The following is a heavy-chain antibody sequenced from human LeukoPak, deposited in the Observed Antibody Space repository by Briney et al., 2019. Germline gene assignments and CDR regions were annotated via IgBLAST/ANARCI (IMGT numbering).Heavy chain of an antibody. CDR3: AKERGYCSSTSCWGGFDP. V-gene: IGHV3-30*04. CDR2: ISYDGSGE. D-gene: IGHD2-2*01. Sequence: GGSLRLSCGASGFISNMYAIHWVRQAPGKGLEWVAVISYDGSGEKYADSVKGRFTISRDNSKNTLYLQMNSLRAEDTAVYYCAKERGYCSSTSCWGGFDPWGQGTLVTVSS. CDR1: GFISNMYA. J-gene: IGHJ5*02.